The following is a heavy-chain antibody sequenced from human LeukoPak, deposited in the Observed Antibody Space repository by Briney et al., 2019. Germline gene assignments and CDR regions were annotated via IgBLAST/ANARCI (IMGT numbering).Heavy chain of an antibody. CDR1: GFTFSSYA. Sequence: GGSLGLSCAASGFTFSSYATHWVRQAPGKGLEWVAVISYDGSNKYYADSVKGRFTISRDNSKNTLYLQMNSLRAEDTAVYYCARATEMGGQGTLVTVSS. CDR3: ARATEM. J-gene: IGHJ1*01. D-gene: IGHD5-24*01. CDR2: ISYDGSNK. V-gene: IGHV3-30*01.